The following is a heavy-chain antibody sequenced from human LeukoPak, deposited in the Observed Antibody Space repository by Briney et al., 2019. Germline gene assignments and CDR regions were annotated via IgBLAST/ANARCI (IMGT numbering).Heavy chain of an antibody. V-gene: IGHV3-33*06. CDR1: GFTFSSYG. CDR2: IWYDGSNK. CDR3: AKGPSSQVGGYYYYYMDV. D-gene: IGHD1-26*01. J-gene: IGHJ6*03. Sequence: GGSLRLSCAASGFTFSSYGMHWVRLAPGKGLEWVAVIWYDGSNKYYADSVKGRFTISRDNSKNTLYLQMNSLRAEDTAVYYCAKGPSSQVGGYYYYYMDVWGKGTTVTVSS.